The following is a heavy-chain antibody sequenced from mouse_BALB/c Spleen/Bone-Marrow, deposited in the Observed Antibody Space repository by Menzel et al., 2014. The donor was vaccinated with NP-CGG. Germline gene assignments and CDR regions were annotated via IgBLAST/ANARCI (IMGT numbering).Heavy chain of an antibody. V-gene: IGHV1-54*01. J-gene: IGHJ3*01. CDR3: ARNANWLFTY. CDR1: GYDFTSYL. D-gene: IGHD4-1*01. Sequence: VKLMESGAEVVRPGTSVKVSCKASGYDFTSYLIEWIKQRPGQGLEWIGVINPGSGGSNYNEKFTGKATLTVDKSSSTAYMQLSSLTSDDSAVHFCARNANWLFTYWGQGTLVTVSA. CDR2: INPGSGGS.